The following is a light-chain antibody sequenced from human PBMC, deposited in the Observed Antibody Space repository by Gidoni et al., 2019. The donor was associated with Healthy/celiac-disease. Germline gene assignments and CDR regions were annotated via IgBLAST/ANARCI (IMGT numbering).Light chain of an antibody. J-gene: IGKJ1*01. CDR2: GAS. CDR1: QSVSSSY. CDR3: QQYGSSPGT. Sequence: EIVFSQSPGTLSLSPGERATLSCRSSQSVSSSYLAWYQQKPGQAPRLLIYGASSRATGIPDRFSGSGSGTDFTLTISRLEHEDCAVYYCQQYGSSPGTFGQGTKVEIK. V-gene: IGKV3-20*01.